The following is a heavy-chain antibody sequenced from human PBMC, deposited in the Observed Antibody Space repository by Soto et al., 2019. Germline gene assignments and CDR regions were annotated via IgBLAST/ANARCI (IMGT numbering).Heavy chain of an antibody. Sequence: DSGPTLVNPTQTLTLTCTFSGFSLSTSGMCVSWIRQPPGKALEWLALIDWNDDKYSSTSLKTRLTISKDTSKNQVVLTMTNMDPVDTATYYCARTPTSSSPFDSWGQGTLVTVSS. CDR1: GFSLSTSGMC. CDR2: IDWNDDK. J-gene: IGHJ4*02. CDR3: ARTPTSSSPFDS. D-gene: IGHD6-6*01. V-gene: IGHV2-70*01.